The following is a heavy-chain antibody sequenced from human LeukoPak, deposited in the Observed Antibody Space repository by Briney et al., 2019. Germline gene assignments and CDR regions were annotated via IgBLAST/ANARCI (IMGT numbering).Heavy chain of an antibody. CDR3: ARESYYDY. CDR2: INPSGGST. CDR1: GYTFTSYY. J-gene: IGHJ4*02. V-gene: IGHV1-46*01. Sequence: ASVKVSCKASGYTFTSYYIHWVRQAPGQGLEWMGIINPSGGSTSYAQKFQGRVTMTRDTSISTAYMELSRLRSDDTAVYYCARESYYDYWGQGTLVTVSS.